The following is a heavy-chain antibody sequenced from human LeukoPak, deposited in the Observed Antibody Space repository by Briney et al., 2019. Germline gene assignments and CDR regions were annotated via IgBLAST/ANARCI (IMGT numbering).Heavy chain of an antibody. J-gene: IGHJ4*02. D-gene: IGHD5-12*01. CDR3: AYYDYNIYPY. V-gene: IGHV1-2*02. CDR1: GYATDYY. CDR2: INSNSGGT. Sequence: ASVKVSCKASGYATDYYVHWVRQAPGQGLEWMGWINSNSGGTIYARNFRGRVTMTRDTSIATAYLELRSLRSDDAAVYYCAYYDYNIYPYWGQGTLVTVSS.